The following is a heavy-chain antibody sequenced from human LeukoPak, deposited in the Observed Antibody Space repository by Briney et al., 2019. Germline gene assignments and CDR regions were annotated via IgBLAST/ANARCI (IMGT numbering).Heavy chain of an antibody. CDR1: GGSFSGYY. CDR2: INHSGST. CDR3: ARYYYDSSGYYGWDY. J-gene: IGHJ4*02. Sequence: SETLSLTCAVYGGSFSGYYWSWIRQPPGKGLEWIGEINHSGSTNYNPPLKSRVTISVDTSKNQFSLKLSSVTAADTAVYYCARYYYDSSGYYGWDYWGQGTLVTVSS. V-gene: IGHV4-34*01. D-gene: IGHD3-22*01.